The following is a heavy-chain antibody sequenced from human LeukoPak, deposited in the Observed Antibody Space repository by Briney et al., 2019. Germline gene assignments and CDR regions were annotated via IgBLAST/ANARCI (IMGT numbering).Heavy chain of an antibody. CDR2: IYYSGST. CDR3: ARERKDLAAAGRRWFDP. D-gene: IGHD6-13*01. Sequence: SETLSVTCTVSGGSISNYYWSWTRQPPGKGLEWIGYIYYSGSTNYNPSLKSRITISVDTSKNQVSLKLSSVTAADTAVYYCARERKDLAAAGRRWFDPWGQGTLVTVSS. J-gene: IGHJ5*02. V-gene: IGHV4-59*01. CDR1: GGSISNYY.